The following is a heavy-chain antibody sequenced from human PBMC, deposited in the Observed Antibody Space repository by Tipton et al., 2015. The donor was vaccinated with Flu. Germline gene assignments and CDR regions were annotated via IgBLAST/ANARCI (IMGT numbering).Heavy chain of an antibody. CDR1: GYSISSGFY. J-gene: IGHJ4*02. Sequence: TLSLTCNVSGYSISSGFYWGWIRQPPGKGLEWIGTIYYGGSTYYNPSLKSRVTISLDMSKSQFSLQLTSVTAADTAVYFCAREHGYHVFWGQGKLVTVSS. CDR3: AREHGYHVF. CDR2: IYYGGST. D-gene: IGHD5-18*01. V-gene: IGHV4-38-2*02.